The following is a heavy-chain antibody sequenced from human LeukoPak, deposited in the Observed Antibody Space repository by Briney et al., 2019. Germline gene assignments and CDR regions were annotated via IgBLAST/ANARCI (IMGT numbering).Heavy chain of an antibody. D-gene: IGHD1-26*01. J-gene: IGHJ4*02. Sequence: PGGSLRLSCAASGFTFDDYGMSWVRQAPGKGLEWVSGINWNGGSTGYADSVKGRFTISRGNAKNSLYLQMNSLRAEDTALYYCAKGLIVGITTASDQWGQGTLVTVSS. CDR1: GFTFDDYG. CDR3: AKGLIVGITTASDQ. V-gene: IGHV3-20*04. CDR2: INWNGGST.